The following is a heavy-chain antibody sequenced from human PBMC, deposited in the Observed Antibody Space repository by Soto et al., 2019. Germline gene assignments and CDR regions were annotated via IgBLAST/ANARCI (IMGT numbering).Heavy chain of an antibody. CDR1: GGTFSSYA. CDR2: IIPIFGTA. CDR3: AREWNTAMVPLGGMDV. V-gene: IGHV1-69*06. D-gene: IGHD5-18*01. Sequence: SVKVSCKASGGTFSSYAISWVRQAPGQGLEWMGGIIPIFGTANYAQKFQGRVTITADKSTSTAYMELSSLRSEDTAVYYCAREWNTAMVPLGGMDVWGQGXTVTVYS. J-gene: IGHJ6*02.